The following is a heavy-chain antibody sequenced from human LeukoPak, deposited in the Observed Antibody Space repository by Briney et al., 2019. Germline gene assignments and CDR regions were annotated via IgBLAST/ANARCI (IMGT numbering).Heavy chain of an antibody. J-gene: IGHJ2*01. V-gene: IGHV4-39*01. D-gene: IGHD2-2*01. CDR3: ARHKYQLLLHWYFDL. CDR2: IYYSGGT. Sequence: SETLSLTCTVSGGSISSSSYYWGWIRQPPGKGLEWIGSIYYSGGTYYNPSLKSRVTISVDTSKNQFSLKLSSVTAADTAVYYCARHKYQLLLHWYFDLWGRGTLVTVSS. CDR1: GGSISSSSYY.